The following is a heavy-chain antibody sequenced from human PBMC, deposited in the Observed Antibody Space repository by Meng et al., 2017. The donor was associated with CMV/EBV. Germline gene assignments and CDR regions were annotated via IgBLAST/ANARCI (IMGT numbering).Heavy chain of an antibody. CDR3: AKEGSSSLGGAFDI. CDR2: ISGSGGST. D-gene: IGHD6-6*01. Sequence: GESLKISCAASGFTFSSYAMSWVRQAPGKGLEWVSAISGSGGSTYYADSVKGRFTISRDNSKNTLYLQMNSLRAVDTAVYYCAKEGSSSLGGAFDIWGQGTMVTVSS. V-gene: IGHV3-23*01. CDR1: GFTFSSYA. J-gene: IGHJ3*02.